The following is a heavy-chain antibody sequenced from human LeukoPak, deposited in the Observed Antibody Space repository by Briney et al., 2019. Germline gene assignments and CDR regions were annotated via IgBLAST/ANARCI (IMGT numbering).Heavy chain of an antibody. CDR1: GLTFSSAV. Sequence: GRSLRLSCAASGLTFSSAVMHWVRQAPGKGLEWVAVISNDGNNKYYADSVRGRFTISRDNSKNTLYVQMDSLRAEDTAVYYCAKEVIAAGGNLEYWGQGTLVTVSS. CDR3: AKEVIAAGGNLEY. V-gene: IGHV3-30*18. J-gene: IGHJ4*02. D-gene: IGHD6-13*01. CDR2: ISNDGNNK.